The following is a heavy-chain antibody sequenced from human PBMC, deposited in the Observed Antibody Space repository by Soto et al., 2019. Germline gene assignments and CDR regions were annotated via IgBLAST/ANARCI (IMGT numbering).Heavy chain of an antibody. D-gene: IGHD3-10*01. CDR2: ISAYNGNT. V-gene: IGHV1-18*01. J-gene: IGHJ4*02. Sequence: QVQLVQSGAEVKKPGASVKVSCKASGYNFTSYGISWVRQAPGQGLEWMGWISAYNGNTNYAQKLQGRVTMTTDTSPSTAYMELRSLRSDDTAVYYCARDGYYYGSVSYLILDYWGQGTLVTVSS. CDR1: GYNFTSYG. CDR3: ARDGYYYGSVSYLILDY.